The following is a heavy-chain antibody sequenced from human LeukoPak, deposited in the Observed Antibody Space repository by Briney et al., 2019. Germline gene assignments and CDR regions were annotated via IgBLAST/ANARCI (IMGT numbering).Heavy chain of an antibody. V-gene: IGHV4-30-4*07. CDR1: GGSISSGGYS. CDR3: ARAYSSGYYRIDY. CDR2: IYYSGST. J-gene: IGHJ4*02. D-gene: IGHD3-22*01. Sequence: SETLSLTCAVSGGSISSGGYSWSWIRQPPGKGLEWIGYIYYSGSTYYNPSLKSRVTISVDTSKNQFSLKLSSVTAADTAVYYCARAYSSGYYRIDYWGQGTLVTVSS.